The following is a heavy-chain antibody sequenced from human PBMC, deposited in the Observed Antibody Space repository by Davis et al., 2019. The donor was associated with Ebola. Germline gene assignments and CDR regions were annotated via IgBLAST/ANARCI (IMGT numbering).Heavy chain of an antibody. J-gene: IGHJ5*02. CDR2: ISGSGDST. CDR3: VGQYHDFWSGYYPRWVDP. CDR1: GFTVSSNY. Sequence: GESLKISCAASGFTVSSNYMSWVRQAPGKGLEYVSAISGSGDSTYYADSVKGRFTISRDNSKNTLSLQMRSLRTEDTAVYYCVGQYHDFWSGYYPRWVDPWGQGTLVTVSS. V-gene: IGHV3-64D*08. D-gene: IGHD3-3*01.